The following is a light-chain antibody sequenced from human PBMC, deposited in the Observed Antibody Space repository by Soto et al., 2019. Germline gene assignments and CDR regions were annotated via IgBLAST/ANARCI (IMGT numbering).Light chain of an antibody. Sequence: DILITQPPLSLPVTPGQPASISCKSSQSLLHSDGNTYLFWYVQKPGKAPNLLIYGASNLQSGVPSRFSGGGSGTDFTLTISSLQPEDFGTYYCQQSYTSPVTFGGGTKVDIK. CDR1: QSLLHSDGNTY. CDR2: GAS. CDR3: QQSYTSPVT. V-gene: IGKV2D-29*01. J-gene: IGKJ4*01.